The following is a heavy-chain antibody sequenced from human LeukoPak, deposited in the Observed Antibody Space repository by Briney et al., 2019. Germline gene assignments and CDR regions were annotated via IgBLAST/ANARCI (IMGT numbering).Heavy chain of an antibody. J-gene: IGHJ1*01. Sequence: GGSLRLSCAASGFTFSSYSMNWVRQAPGKGLEWVSYISSSSSTIYYADSVKGRFTISRDNAKNSLYLQMNSLRAEDTAVYYCAREDSSCSGGSCYHLDEYFQHWGQGTLVTVSS. CDR2: ISSSSSTI. CDR3: AREDSSCSGGSCYHLDEYFQH. CDR1: GFTFSSYS. D-gene: IGHD2-15*01. V-gene: IGHV3-48*01.